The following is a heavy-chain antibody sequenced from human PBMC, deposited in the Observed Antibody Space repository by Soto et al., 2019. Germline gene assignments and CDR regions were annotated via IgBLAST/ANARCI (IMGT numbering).Heavy chain of an antibody. CDR3: AKDGRDGYNSDFDD. D-gene: IGHD5-12*01. V-gene: IGHV3-9*01. J-gene: IGHJ4*02. CDR2: ISWNSGSI. Sequence: EVQLVESGGGLVQPGRSLRLSCAASGFTFDDYAMHWVRPAPGKGLEWVSGISWNSGSIGYADSVKGRFTISRDNAKNSLYLQMNSLRAEDTALYYCAKDGRDGYNSDFDDWGQGTLVTVSS. CDR1: GFTFDDYA.